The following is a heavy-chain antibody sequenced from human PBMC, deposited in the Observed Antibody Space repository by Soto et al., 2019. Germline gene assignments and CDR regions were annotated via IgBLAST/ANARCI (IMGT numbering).Heavy chain of an antibody. Sequence: ASETLSLTCTVSGGSISSSSYYWGWIRQPPGKGLEWIGSIYYSGSTYYNPSLKSRVTISVDTSKNQFSLKLSSVTAADTAVYYCARHGSVSYYDILTGPTGNWFDPWGQGTLVTVSS. V-gene: IGHV4-39*01. J-gene: IGHJ5*02. CDR3: ARHGSVSYYDILTGPTGNWFDP. CDR2: IYYSGST. CDR1: GGSISSSSYY. D-gene: IGHD3-9*01.